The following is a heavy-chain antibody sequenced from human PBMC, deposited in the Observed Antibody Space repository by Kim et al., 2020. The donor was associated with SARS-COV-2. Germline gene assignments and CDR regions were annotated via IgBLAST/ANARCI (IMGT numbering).Heavy chain of an antibody. D-gene: IGHD3-10*01. CDR2: MNPNSGNT. J-gene: IGHJ5*02. V-gene: IGHV1-8*01. CDR1: GYTFTSYD. Sequence: ASVKVSCKASGYTFTSYDINWVRQATGQGLEWMGWMNPNSGNTGYAQKFQGRVTMTRNTSISTAYMELSSLRSEDTAVYYCARESYGERGFDPWGQGTLVTVSS. CDR3: ARESYGERGFDP.